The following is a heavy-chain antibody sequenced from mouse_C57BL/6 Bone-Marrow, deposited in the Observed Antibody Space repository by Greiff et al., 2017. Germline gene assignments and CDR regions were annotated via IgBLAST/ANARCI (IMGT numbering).Heavy chain of an antibody. CDR3: ARIYDPAWFAY. CDR2: ISDGGSYT. D-gene: IGHD2-3*01. Sequence: EVQGVESGGGLVKPGGSLKLSCAASGFTFSSYAMSWVRQTPEKRLEWVATISDGGSYTYYPDNVKGRFTISRDNAKNNLYLQMSHLKSEDTAMXYCARIYDPAWFAYWGQGTLVTVSA. V-gene: IGHV5-4*01. CDR1: GFTFSSYA. J-gene: IGHJ3*01.